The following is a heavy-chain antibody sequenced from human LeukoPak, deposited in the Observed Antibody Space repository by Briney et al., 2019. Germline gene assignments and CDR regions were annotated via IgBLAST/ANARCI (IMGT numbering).Heavy chain of an antibody. D-gene: IGHD2-2*01. Sequence: PSETLSLTCAVYGGSFSGYYWSWIRQPPGKGLEWIGEINHSGSTNYNPSLKSRVTISVDTSKNQFSLKLSSVTAADTAVYYCARAIVVVPAALYGGWFDPWGQGTLVTVSS. CDR1: GGSFSGYY. V-gene: IGHV4-34*01. CDR2: INHSGST. CDR3: ARAIVVVPAALYGGWFDP. J-gene: IGHJ5*02.